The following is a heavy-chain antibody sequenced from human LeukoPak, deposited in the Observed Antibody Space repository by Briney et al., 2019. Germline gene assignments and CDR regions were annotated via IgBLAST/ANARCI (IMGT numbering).Heavy chain of an antibody. J-gene: IGHJ4*02. CDR2: ICYDGNNK. CDR1: GFTFSSYG. D-gene: IGHD5-18*01. V-gene: IGHV3-33*01. Sequence: GGSLRLSCAASGFTFSSYGMHWVRQAPGKGLEWVAVICYDGNNKIYVYAVKGQFPISRGNSKNTLYLQMNSLRAEDTAVYYWERDTDTAMDNWGQGTLVTVSS. CDR3: ERDTDTAMDN.